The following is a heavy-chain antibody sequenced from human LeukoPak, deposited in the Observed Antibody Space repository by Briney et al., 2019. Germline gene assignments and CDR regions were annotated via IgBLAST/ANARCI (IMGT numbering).Heavy chain of an antibody. CDR1: GYTFIDYY. V-gene: IGHV1-2*02. Sequence: ASVKVSCKASGYTFIDYYMHWVRQGPGQGLEWVGWINPSSGGTSYTQEFQGRVTMTSDTSISTAYMELNRLGSDDTAVYYCARDGGRDGYNSAGFWGQGTLVTVSS. D-gene: IGHD5-24*01. J-gene: IGHJ4*02. CDR3: ARDGGRDGYNSAGF. CDR2: INPSSGGT.